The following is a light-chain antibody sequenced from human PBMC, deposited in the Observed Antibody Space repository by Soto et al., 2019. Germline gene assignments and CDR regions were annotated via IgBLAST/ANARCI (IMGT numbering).Light chain of an antibody. CDR1: QFVSSR. Sequence: DIVVTQSPATLSASPGERVTLSCRASQFVSSRLAWYQQRPGQVPRLLIYDTSTRAPGISARFSGSGAGTEFTRTFSSLQFEDFAVYYCQEYIQWPPGMFGRGTTVDLK. J-gene: IGKJ1*01. CDR2: DTS. V-gene: IGKV3-15*01. CDR3: QEYIQWPPGM.